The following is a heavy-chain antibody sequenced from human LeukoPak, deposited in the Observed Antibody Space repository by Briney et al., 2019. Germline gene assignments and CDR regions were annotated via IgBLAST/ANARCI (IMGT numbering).Heavy chain of an antibody. D-gene: IGHD1-1*01. CDR1: GRPISSSHW. Sequence: SGTLSLTCAVPGRPISSSHWWRGARQPPGEGLEGLGEIYHSGSTNYNPSLKSRVTISVDTSKNQFSLKLSSVTAADTAVYYCARRNWNDGHPLGYWGPGTLVTVSS. J-gene: IGHJ4*02. CDR3: ARRNWNDGHPLGY. V-gene: IGHV4-4*02. CDR2: IYHSGST.